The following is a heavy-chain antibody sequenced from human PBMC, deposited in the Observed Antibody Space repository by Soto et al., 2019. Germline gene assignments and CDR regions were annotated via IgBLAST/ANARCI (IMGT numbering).Heavy chain of an antibody. Sequence: LSLTCAVSSGSISSSNWWSWVRQPPGKGLEWIGEIYHSGSTNYNPSLKSRVTISVDKSKNQFSLKLSSVTAADTAVYYCARGVTMIVVVTGNWFDPWGQGTLVTVSS. D-gene: IGHD3-22*01. J-gene: IGHJ5*02. CDR3: ARGVTMIVVVTGNWFDP. CDR1: SGSISSSNW. V-gene: IGHV4-4*02. CDR2: IYHSGST.